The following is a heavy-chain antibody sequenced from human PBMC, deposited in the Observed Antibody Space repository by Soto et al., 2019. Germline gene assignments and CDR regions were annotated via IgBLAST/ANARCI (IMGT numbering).Heavy chain of an antibody. CDR3: AREIAAMVFPFDY. J-gene: IGHJ4*02. CDR1: GYSISSGYY. Sequence: TSETLSLTCAVSGYSISSGYYWGWIRQPPGKGLEWIGSIYHSGSTYYNPSLKSRVIISVDTSKNQFSLKLSSVTAADTAVYYCAREIAAMVFPFDYWGQGTLVTVS. V-gene: IGHV4-38-2*02. D-gene: IGHD5-18*01. CDR2: IYHSGST.